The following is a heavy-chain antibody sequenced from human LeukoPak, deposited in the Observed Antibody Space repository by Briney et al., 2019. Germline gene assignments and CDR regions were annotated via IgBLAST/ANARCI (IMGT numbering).Heavy chain of an antibody. D-gene: IGHD3-22*01. CDR1: GFTVSRNY. V-gene: IGHV3-53*01. CDR3: ARTNSGSHGAFDI. CDR2: IYNSGST. Sequence: GGSLRLPCAASGFTVSRNYVMGLRQAPGKGLEWVSVIYNSGSTNYADSVKGRFTISRDNSKNTLYLQINSLRAEDTAVYYCARTNSGSHGAFDIWGQGTLVTVSS. J-gene: IGHJ3*02.